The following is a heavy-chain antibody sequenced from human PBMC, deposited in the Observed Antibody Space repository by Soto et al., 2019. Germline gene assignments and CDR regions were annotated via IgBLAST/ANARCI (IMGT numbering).Heavy chain of an antibody. CDR1: GGSFSGYY. CDR2: INHSGST. D-gene: IGHD2-2*01. V-gene: IGHV4-34*01. J-gene: IGHJ5*02. CDR3: ARRKGYCSSTSCRVTWFDP. Sequence: QVQLQQWGAGLLKPSETLSLTCAVYGGSFSGYYWSWIRQPPGKGLEWIGEINHSGSTNYNPSLKSRVTISVDTSKNQFSLKLSSVTAADTAVYYCARRKGYCSSTSCRVTWFDPWGQGTLVTVSS.